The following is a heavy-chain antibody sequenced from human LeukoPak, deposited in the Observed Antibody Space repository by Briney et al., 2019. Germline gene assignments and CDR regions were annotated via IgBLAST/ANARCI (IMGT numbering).Heavy chain of an antibody. D-gene: IGHD5-18*01. CDR3: VRHDSFIPY. V-gene: IGHV3-23*01. CDR1: GFTFNYYA. J-gene: IGHJ4*02. Sequence: GGSLRLSCAASGFTFNYYAMTWVRQAPGKGLARVSAISDNEGSTYCTDSVKGRFTISRDNTKNTVYLQMNNLRADDTAVYFCVRHDSFIPYWGQGTLVTVSS. CDR2: ISDNEGST.